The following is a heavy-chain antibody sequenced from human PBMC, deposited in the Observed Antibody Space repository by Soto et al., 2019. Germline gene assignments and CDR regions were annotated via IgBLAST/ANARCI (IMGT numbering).Heavy chain of an antibody. Sequence: XVSLRLSCAASGFTFTSYSMSWVRLTPGKGLEWVSAISGSGSNTFYADSVRGRFTISRDNSKNTVFLQMNNLRAEETAVYFCARDRATFDYWGQGTRVTVYS. CDR1: GFTFTSYS. V-gene: IGHV3-23*01. D-gene: IGHD1-26*01. J-gene: IGHJ4*02. CDR3: ARDRATFDY. CDR2: ISGSGSNT.